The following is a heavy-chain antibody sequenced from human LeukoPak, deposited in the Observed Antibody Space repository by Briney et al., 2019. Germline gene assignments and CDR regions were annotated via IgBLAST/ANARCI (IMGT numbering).Heavy chain of an antibody. CDR1: DGSFIDYY. Sequence: PSETLSLTCAVYDGSFIDYYWTWIRQPPGKGLEWIGEINHSGSTNYNLSLQNRVTISVDTSKKQFSLKVTSVTATDTAVYYCARRPHSSTSGYYYSVDVWGKGTTVAVSS. CDR2: INHSGST. V-gene: IGHV4-34*01. CDR3: ARRPHSSTSGYYYSVDV. J-gene: IGHJ6*04. D-gene: IGHD6-13*01.